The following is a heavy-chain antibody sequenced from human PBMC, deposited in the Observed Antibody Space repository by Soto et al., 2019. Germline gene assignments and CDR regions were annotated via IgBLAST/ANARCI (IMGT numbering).Heavy chain of an antibody. D-gene: IGHD3-22*01. Sequence: SETLSLTCTVSGGSISSYYCSWIRQPAGKGLEWIGRIYTSGSTNYNPSLKSRVTMSVDTSKNQFSLKLSSVTAADTAVYYCARGLIDYYDSSGYFFDYWGQGTLVTVSS. CDR2: IYTSGST. V-gene: IGHV4-4*07. CDR3: ARGLIDYYDSSGYFFDY. J-gene: IGHJ4*02. CDR1: GGSISSYY.